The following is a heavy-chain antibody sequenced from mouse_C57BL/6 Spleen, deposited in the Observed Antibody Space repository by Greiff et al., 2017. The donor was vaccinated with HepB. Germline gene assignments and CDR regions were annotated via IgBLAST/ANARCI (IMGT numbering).Heavy chain of an antibody. CDR2: IDPSDSET. D-gene: IGHD3-2*02. V-gene: IGHV1-52*01. CDR1: GYTFTSYW. J-gene: IGHJ2*01. CDR3: ARGGTAQATFDY. Sequence: QVQLKQPGAELVRPGSSVKLSCKASGYTFTSYWMHWVKQRPIQGLEWIGNIDPSDSETHYNQKFKDKATLTVDKSSSTAYMQLSSLTSEDSAVYYCARGGTAQATFDYWGQGTTLTVSS.